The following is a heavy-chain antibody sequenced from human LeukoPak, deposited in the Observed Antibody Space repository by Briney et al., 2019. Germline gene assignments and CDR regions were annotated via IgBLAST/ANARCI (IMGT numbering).Heavy chain of an antibody. Sequence: GASVKVSCKASGYTFTSYDINWVRQATGQGLEWMGWMNPNSGNTGYAQKFQGRVTMTRNTSISTAYMELSSLRSEDTAVYYCARGRYSGWYTEPDYYYGMDVWGQGTTVTVSS. CDR3: ARGRYSGWYTEPDYYYGMDV. V-gene: IGHV1-8*01. CDR2: MNPNSGNT. CDR1: GYTFTSYD. D-gene: IGHD6-19*01. J-gene: IGHJ6*02.